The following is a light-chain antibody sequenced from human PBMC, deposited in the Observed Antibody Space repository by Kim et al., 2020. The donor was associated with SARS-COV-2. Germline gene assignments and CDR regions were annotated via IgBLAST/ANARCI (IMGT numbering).Light chain of an antibody. V-gene: IGLV2-14*04. CDR1: SSDVGAFDY. CDR3: ASYTNTNTWV. CDR2: DVT. Sequence: GQAITSSCTGASSDVGAFDYVSWYQQHPTKAPKLMVFDVTKRPSGISNRFSGSKSGNSATLTISGLQAEDGADYCCASYTNTNTWVFGGGTKVTVL. J-gene: IGLJ3*02.